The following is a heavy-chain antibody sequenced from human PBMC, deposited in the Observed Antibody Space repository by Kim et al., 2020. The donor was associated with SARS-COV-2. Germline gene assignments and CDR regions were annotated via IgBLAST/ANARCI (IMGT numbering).Heavy chain of an antibody. J-gene: IGHJ4*02. CDR3: ARSEYYYGSGSYYIGY. D-gene: IGHD3-10*01. Sequence: SLRSRLTISVDTSKNQFSLKLSSVTAADTAVYYCARSEYYYGSGSYYIGYWGQGTLVTVSS. V-gene: IGHV4-59*01.